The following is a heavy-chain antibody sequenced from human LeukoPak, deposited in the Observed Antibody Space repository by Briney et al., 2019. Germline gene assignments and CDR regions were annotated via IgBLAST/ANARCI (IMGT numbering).Heavy chain of an antibody. Sequence: ASVKVSCKASGYTFTSYGISWVRQAPGQGLEWMGWISAYNGNTNYAQKLQGRVTMTTDTSTSTAYMELRSLRSDDTAVYYCAREGQYYDILTGYYKSRYYFDYWGQGTLVTVSS. CDR1: GYTFTSYG. CDR3: AREGQYYDILTGYYKSRYYFDY. J-gene: IGHJ4*02. V-gene: IGHV1-18*01. CDR2: ISAYNGNT. D-gene: IGHD3-9*01.